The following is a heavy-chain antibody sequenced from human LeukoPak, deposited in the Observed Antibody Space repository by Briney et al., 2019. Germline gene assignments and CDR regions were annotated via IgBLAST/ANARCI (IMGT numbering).Heavy chain of an antibody. CDR2: IYTSGST. J-gene: IGHJ5*02. Sequence: SETLSLTCTVSGGSISSYYGSWIRQPAGKGLEWIGRIYTSGSTNYNPSLKSRVTISVDKSKNQFSLKLSSVTAADTAVYYCARDRGPYSSGWYWFDPWGQGTMVTVSS. CDR1: GGSISSYY. D-gene: IGHD6-19*01. CDR3: ARDRGPYSSGWYWFDP. V-gene: IGHV4-4*07.